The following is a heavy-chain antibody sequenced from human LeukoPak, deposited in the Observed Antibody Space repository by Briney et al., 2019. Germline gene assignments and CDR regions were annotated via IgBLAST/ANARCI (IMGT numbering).Heavy chain of an antibody. CDR2: VYDTGST. J-gene: IGHJ4*02. CDR1: GGSLSDYY. D-gene: IGHD6-6*01. Sequence: SETLSLTCAVYGGSLSDYYWSWIRQPPGKGLEWIGYVYDTGSTYYNPSLKSRVTISVDTSKNQFSLKLSSVTAADTAVYYCARVGAKYSSSYYFDYWGQGTLVSVSS. V-gene: IGHV4-59*12. CDR3: ARVGAKYSSSYYFDY.